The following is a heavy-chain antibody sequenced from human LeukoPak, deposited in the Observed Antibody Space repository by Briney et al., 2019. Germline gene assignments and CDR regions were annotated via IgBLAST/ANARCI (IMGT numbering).Heavy chain of an antibody. V-gene: IGHV4-39*07. CDR3: ARVHRYSSSSVGTKGGSFDP. CDR1: GGSISSSSYY. J-gene: IGHJ5*02. Sequence: SETLSLTCTVSGGSISSSSYYWGWIRQPPGKGLEWIGSIYYSGSTYYNPSLKSRVTISVDTSKNQFSLKLSSVTAADTAVYYCARVHRYSSSSVGTKGGSFDPWGQGTLVTVSS. D-gene: IGHD6-6*01. CDR2: IYYSGST.